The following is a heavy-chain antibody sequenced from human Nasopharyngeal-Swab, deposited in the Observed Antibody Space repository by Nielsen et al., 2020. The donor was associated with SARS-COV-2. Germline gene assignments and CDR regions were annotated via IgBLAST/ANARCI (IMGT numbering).Heavy chain of an antibody. CDR3: ARGLGYCSGGTCYYFYYYMDV. J-gene: IGHJ6*03. Sequence: SETLSLTCTVSGGSISSGDYYWSWIRQPPGKGLEWIGYIYCRGSTYYNPSLKSRVTISVDTSKNQFSLKLSSVTAADTAVYYCARGLGYCSGGTCYYFYYYMDVWGKGTTVTVSS. CDR1: GGSISSGDYY. D-gene: IGHD2-15*01. CDR2: IYCRGST. V-gene: IGHV4-30-4*01.